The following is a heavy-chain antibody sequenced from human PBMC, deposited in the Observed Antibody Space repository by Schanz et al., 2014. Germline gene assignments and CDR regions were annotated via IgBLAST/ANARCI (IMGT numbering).Heavy chain of an antibody. J-gene: IGHJ3*02. CDR1: RIIFGTYS. D-gene: IGHD5-12*01. CDR3: AGAVATIRADSFDI. V-gene: IGHV3-21*01. Sequence: EVQLVESGGGLVKPGGSLRLSCTASRIIFGTYSMNWIRQTPKGLEWVSSINSRSNFIYYADSVKGRFTISRDNAKNSLYLQMNSLRAEDMAVYYCAGAVATIRADSFDIWGQGTMXAVSS. CDR2: INSRSNFI.